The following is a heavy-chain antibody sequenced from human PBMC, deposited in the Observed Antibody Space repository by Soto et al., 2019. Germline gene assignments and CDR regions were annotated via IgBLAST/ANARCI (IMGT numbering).Heavy chain of an antibody. Sequence: SVKVSCKASGGTFSSYTISWVRQAPGQGLEWMGRIIPILGIANYAQKFQGRVTITADKSTSTAYMELSSLRSEDTAVYYCARGPVRNYVDYWGQGTLVTVSS. V-gene: IGHV1-69*02. J-gene: IGHJ4*02. CDR1: GGTFSSYT. CDR2: IIPILGIA. CDR3: ARGPVRNYVDY. D-gene: IGHD6-6*01.